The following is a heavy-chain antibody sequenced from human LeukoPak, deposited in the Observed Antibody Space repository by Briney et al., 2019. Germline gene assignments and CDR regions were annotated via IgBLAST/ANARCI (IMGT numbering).Heavy chain of an antibody. V-gene: IGHV4-4*07. J-gene: IGHJ4*02. D-gene: IGHD1-26*01. Sequence: SETLSLTCTVSGGSISSYYWSWIRQPAGKGLEWIGRIYTSGSTNYNPSLKSRVTMSVDTSKNQFSLKLSSVAAADTAVYYCATKSRVGAYDYWGQGTLVTVSS. CDR1: GGSISSYY. CDR3: ATKSRVGAYDY. CDR2: IYTSGST.